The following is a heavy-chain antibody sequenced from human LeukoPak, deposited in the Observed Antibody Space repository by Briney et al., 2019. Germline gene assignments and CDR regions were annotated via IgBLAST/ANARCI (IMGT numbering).Heavy chain of an antibody. CDR2: ITTDGRST. V-gene: IGHV3-23*01. CDR3: ANRSSTTCPCYRGY. D-gene: IGHD2-2*01. J-gene: IGHJ4*02. Sequence: GGSLRLSCTASGFTFTNYAMSWVRQAPGKGLEWVSAITTDGRSTYYADSVKGRFTISRDNSKNTLYLQMNSLRAEDTALYYCANRSSTTCPCYRGYWGQGTLV. CDR1: GFTFTNYA.